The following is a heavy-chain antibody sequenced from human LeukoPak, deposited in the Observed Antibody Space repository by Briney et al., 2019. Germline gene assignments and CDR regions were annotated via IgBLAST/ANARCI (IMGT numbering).Heavy chain of an antibody. CDR3: ARVGATSYY. D-gene: IGHD1-26*01. J-gene: IGHJ4*02. CDR1: GFTFSSYW. CDR2: INSDGSST. Sequence: PGGSLRLSCAASGFTFSSYWMHWVRQAPGKGLVWVSRINSDGSSTNYADSVKGRFTISRDNAKNTLFLLMNSPRAEDTAVYYCARVGATSYYWGQGSLVTVSS. V-gene: IGHV3-74*01.